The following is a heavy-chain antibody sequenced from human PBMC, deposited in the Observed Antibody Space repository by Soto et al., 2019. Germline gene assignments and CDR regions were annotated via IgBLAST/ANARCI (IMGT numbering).Heavy chain of an antibody. Sequence: PGGSLRLSCATSGFPFSDYYMSWIRQAPGKGLEWLSHISPKSTYRNYADSVKGRFTISRDNTKSSLFLQMNSLGVEDTAVYYGARGGGGGLFEHWGQGVLVTVSS. CDR1: GFPFSDYY. J-gene: IGHJ4*02. V-gene: IGHV3-11*06. CDR3: ARGGGGGLFEH. CDR2: ISPKSTYR. D-gene: IGHD2-21*01.